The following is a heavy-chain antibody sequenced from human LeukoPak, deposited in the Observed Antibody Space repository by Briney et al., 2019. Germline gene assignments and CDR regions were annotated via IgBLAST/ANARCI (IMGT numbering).Heavy chain of an antibody. Sequence: PGGSLRLSCAASGFTFSSHAMSWVRQAPGEGLEWVSTISGSNGNTHYADSVKGRFTISRDNSKNTLYLQMNSLRAEDTAVYYCVRESPVAAVGRSWFDPWGQGTLVTVSS. D-gene: IGHD6-13*01. V-gene: IGHV3-23*01. CDR3: VRESPVAAVGRSWFDP. J-gene: IGHJ5*02. CDR2: ISGSNGNT. CDR1: GFTFSSHA.